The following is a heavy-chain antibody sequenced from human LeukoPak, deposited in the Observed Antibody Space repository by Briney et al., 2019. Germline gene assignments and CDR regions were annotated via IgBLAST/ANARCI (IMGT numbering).Heavy chain of an antibody. CDR3: ARGRVRGVIRNVFDI. J-gene: IGHJ3*02. Sequence: GASVKVSCKFSGHTFSSYDINWVRQATGQGLEWMGWMNPNSGNTGYAHKFQGRVTMTRNTSISTAYMELNSLRSEDTAVYYCARGRVRGVIRNVFDIWGQGTTVTVSS. D-gene: IGHD3-10*01. V-gene: IGHV1-8*01. CDR2: MNPNSGNT. CDR1: GHTFSSYD.